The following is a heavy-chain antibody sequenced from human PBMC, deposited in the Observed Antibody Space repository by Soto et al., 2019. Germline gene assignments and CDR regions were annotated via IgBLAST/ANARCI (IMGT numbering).Heavy chain of an antibody. J-gene: IGHJ6*02. CDR2: INAGNGNT. CDR3: ARDHHYYGSGTYGMDL. Sequence: QVQLVQSGAEVKKPGASVKVSCKASGYTFTSYAMHWVRQAPGQRLEWMGWINAGNGNTKYSQKFQGRVTITRDTSASTAYMELSSLRSEDTAVYYCARDHHYYGSGTYGMDLWGQGTTVTVSS. CDR1: GYTFTSYA. V-gene: IGHV1-3*01. D-gene: IGHD3-10*01.